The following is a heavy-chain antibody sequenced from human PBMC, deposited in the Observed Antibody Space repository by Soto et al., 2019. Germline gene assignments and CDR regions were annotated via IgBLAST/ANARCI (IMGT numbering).Heavy chain of an antibody. J-gene: IGHJ4*02. Sequence: QITLEESGPARVKPTQTLTLTCTFSGFSLSTGGVGVGWIRQPPGKALERLALIYWDDDKRYSPSLRSRLTVTKDTARNQGVLTMTNMDPVDTATYYCAHRAGLQGNWNGGYFDFWGQGALVTVSS. CDR3: AHRAGLQGNWNGGYFDF. V-gene: IGHV2-5*02. D-gene: IGHD1-1*01. CDR2: IYWDDDK. CDR1: GFSLSTGGVG.